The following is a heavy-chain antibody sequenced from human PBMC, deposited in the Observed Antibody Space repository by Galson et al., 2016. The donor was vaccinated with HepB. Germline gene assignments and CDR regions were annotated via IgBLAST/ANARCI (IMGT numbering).Heavy chain of an antibody. J-gene: IGHJ4*02. CDR1: GYTFTNFG. V-gene: IGHV1-18*01. D-gene: IGHD1-7*01. Sequence: QSGAKVKKPGASVKASCKASGYTFTNFGLSWVRQAPGQGLEWMGWISPYNGNTDYAQKLQGRVTMTTDTSTSTAYMELRSLRSDDTAMYFCVRHRELELQLRRSYHGNYFDYWGQGTLVTVSS. CDR3: VRHRELELQLRRSYHGNYFDY. CDR2: ISPYNGNT.